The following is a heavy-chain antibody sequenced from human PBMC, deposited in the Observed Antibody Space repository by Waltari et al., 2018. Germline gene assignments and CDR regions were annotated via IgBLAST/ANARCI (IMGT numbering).Heavy chain of an antibody. D-gene: IGHD6-19*01. Sequence: EVQLLESGGGLVQPGGSLRLSCAASEFTFRSYAMNWVRQAPGKGLELVSTISGSGGNTYYADSVKGRFTISRDNSKNTLYLQMNSLRAEDTAVYYCAKDPAGTYYFEYWGQGTLVTVSS. J-gene: IGHJ4*02. V-gene: IGHV3-23*01. CDR3: AKDPAGTYYFEY. CDR1: EFTFRSYA. CDR2: ISGSGGNT.